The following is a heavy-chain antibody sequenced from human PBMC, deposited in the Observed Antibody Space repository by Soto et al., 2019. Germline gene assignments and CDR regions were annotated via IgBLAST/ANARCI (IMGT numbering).Heavy chain of an antibody. D-gene: IGHD4-17*01. V-gene: IGHV1-69*02. CDR3: AIGDYGEKNWFDP. Sequence: SVKVSCKASGGTFSSYTISWVRQAPGQGLEWMGRIIPILGIANYAQKFQGRVTMTADKSTSTAYMELSSLRSEDTAVYYCAIGDYGEKNWFDPWGQGTLVTVSS. J-gene: IGHJ5*02. CDR1: GGTFSSYT. CDR2: IIPILGIA.